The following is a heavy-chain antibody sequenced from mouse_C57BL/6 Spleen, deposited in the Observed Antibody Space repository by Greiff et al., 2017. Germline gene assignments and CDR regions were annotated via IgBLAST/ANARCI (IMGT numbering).Heavy chain of an antibody. J-gene: IGHJ4*01. CDR3: ARDSPYAMDY. Sequence: VQLQQSGASVKISCKASGYAFSSYWMNWVKQRPGKGLEWIGQIYPGDGDTNYNGKFKGKATLTADKSSSTAYMQLSSLTSEDSAVYFCARDSPYAMDYWGQGTSVTVSS. V-gene: IGHV1-80*01. CDR1: GYAFSSYW. CDR2: IYPGDGDT. D-gene: IGHD3-3*01.